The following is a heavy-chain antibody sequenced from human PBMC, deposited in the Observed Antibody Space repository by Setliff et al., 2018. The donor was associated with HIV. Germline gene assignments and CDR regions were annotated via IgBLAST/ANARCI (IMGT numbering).Heavy chain of an antibody. CDR3: AKLREGHVYSQYDS. CDR1: GFTFTSYA. J-gene: IGHJ5*01. D-gene: IGHD2-21*01. CDR2: ISGSGGGT. Sequence: GGSLRLSCAASGFTFTSYAMNWVRQAPGKGLEWVSGISGSGGGTYYADSVKGRFTISRDNSQNALYLQMDSLRAEDTAVYHCAKLREGHVYSQYDSWGHGTLVSVSS. V-gene: IGHV3-23*01.